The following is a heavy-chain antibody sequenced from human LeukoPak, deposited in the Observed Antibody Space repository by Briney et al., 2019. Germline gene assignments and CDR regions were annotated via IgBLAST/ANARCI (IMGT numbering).Heavy chain of an antibody. CDR1: GFTVSSNY. CDR3: ANPRDSSTWYTFDY. J-gene: IGHJ4*02. Sequence: PGGSLRLSCAASGFTVSSNYMSWVRQAPGKGLEWVSVIYSGGSTYYADSVKGRFTISRDNSKNTLCLQMNSLRAEDTAVYYCANPRDSSTWYTFDYWGQGTLVTVSS. CDR2: IYSGGST. D-gene: IGHD6-13*01. V-gene: IGHV3-53*01.